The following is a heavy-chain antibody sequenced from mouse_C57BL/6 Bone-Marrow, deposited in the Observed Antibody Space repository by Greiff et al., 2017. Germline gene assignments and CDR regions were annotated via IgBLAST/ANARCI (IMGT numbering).Heavy chain of an antibody. V-gene: IGHV5-6*02. CDR1: GFTFSSYG. J-gene: IGHJ4*01. Sequence: DVMLVESGGDLVKPGGSLKLSCAASGFTFSSYGMSWVRQTPDKRLEWVATISSGGSYTYYPDSVKGRVTISRDNAKNTLYLQMSSLKSEDTAMYYCARPQGYAMDYWGQGTSVTVSS. CDR2: ISSGGSYT. CDR3: ARPQGYAMDY.